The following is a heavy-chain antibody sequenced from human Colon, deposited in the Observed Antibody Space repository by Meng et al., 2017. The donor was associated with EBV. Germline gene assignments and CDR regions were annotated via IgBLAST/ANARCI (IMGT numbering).Heavy chain of an antibody. Sequence: QVQLQESGPGLVKPSGTLSLTCAVSGGSLSSRNWWSRVRQPPGKGLEWIGEIYHSGSTNYNPSLKSRVTISVDESKNQFSLRLSSVTAADTAVYYCARVGAYCGGDCYHPRWGQGTLVTVSS. CDR1: GGSLSSRNW. D-gene: IGHD2-21*02. CDR3: ARVGAYCGGDCYHPR. V-gene: IGHV4-4*02. CDR2: IYHSGST. J-gene: IGHJ4*02.